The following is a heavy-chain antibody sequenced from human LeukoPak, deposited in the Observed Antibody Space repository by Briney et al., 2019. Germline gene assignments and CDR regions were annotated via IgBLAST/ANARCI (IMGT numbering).Heavy chain of an antibody. D-gene: IGHD2-2*02. J-gene: IGHJ3*02. V-gene: IGHV3-30-3*01. CDR2: ISYDGSNK. CDR1: GFTFSSYA. Sequence: GGSLRLSCAASGFTFSSYAMHWVRQAPGKGLEWVAVISYDGSNKYYADSVKGRFTISRDNAKNSLYLQMNSLRAEDTAVYYCARVLHQLLYHDAFDIWGQGTMVTVSS. CDR3: ARVLHQLLYHDAFDI.